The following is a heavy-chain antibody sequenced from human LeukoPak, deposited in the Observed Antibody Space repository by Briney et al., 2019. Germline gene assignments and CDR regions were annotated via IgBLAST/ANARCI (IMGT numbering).Heavy chain of an antibody. CDR3: AKVTGSGSSSFDY. D-gene: IGHD3-10*01. CDR1: GFTFDDYA. J-gene: IGHJ4*02. CDR2: ISWNSGSI. V-gene: IGHV3-9*01. Sequence: GGSLRLSCAASGFTFDDYAMHWVRQAPGKGLEWVSGISWNSGSIGYADSVEGRFTISRDNAKNSLYLQMNSLRAEGTALYYCAKVTGSGSSSFDYWGQGTLVTVSS.